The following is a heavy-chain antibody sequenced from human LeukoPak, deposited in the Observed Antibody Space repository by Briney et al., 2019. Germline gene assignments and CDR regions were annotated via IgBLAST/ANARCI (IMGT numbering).Heavy chain of an antibody. CDR2: IFYSGST. Sequence: SETLSLTCTVSGGSITSYYWSWIRQPPGKGLEWIGFIFYSGSTNYNPSLKSRVTMSVDTSKNQFSLQLSSVTAADTAVYYCARHSSSSPYFHCWGQGALVTVSS. CDR3: ARHSSSSPYFHC. V-gene: IGHV4-59*01. J-gene: IGHJ4*02. CDR1: GGSITSYY. D-gene: IGHD6-6*01.